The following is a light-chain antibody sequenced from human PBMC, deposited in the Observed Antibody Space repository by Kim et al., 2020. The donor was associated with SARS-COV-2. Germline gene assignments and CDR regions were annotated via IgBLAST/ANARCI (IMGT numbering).Light chain of an antibody. Sequence: SYELTQPPSVSVSPGQIASITCSGDKLGDKYACWYQQKPGQSPVLVIYQDTKRPSGIPERFSGSNSGNTATLTISGTQAMDEADYYCQAWDSSTYVFGPGTKVTVL. V-gene: IGLV3-1*01. CDR3: QAWDSSTYV. CDR1: KLGDKY. CDR2: QDT. J-gene: IGLJ1*01.